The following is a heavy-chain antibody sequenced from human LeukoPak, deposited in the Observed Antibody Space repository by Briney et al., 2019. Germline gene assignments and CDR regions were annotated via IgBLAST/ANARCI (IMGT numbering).Heavy chain of an antibody. Sequence: GGSLRLSCAASGFTFSSYEMIWVRQAPGKGLEWVSYISSSGSTIYYADSVKGRFTISRDNAKNSLYLQMSSLRAEDTAVYYCAREGQYYFDYWGQGTLVTVSS. CDR2: ISSSGSTI. CDR3: AREGQYYFDY. V-gene: IGHV3-48*03. J-gene: IGHJ4*02. CDR1: GFTFSSYE.